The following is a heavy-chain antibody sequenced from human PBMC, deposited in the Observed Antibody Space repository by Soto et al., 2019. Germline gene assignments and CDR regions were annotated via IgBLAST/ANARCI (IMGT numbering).Heavy chain of an antibody. CDR2: ITGDGTTT. V-gene: IGHV3-23*01. CDR1: TFPFSSYV. CDR3: AKPNGFYFYYMDV. Sequence: EVYLLESGGGFVQPGESLRLSCAASTFPFSSYVMHWFRQAPGKGLEWVSAITGDGTTTYYADSVKGRFTISRDNSKNTLYLQIHSLRANDTAMYYCAKPNGFYFYYMDVWGNGTAVTVSS. J-gene: IGHJ6*03. D-gene: IGHD6-25*01.